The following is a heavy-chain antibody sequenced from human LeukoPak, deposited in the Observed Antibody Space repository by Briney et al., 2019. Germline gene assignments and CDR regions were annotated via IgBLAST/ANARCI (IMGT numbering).Heavy chain of an antibody. J-gene: IGHJ4*02. CDR3: THCDYPLTY. CDR1: GVSISANY. V-gene: IGHV3-66*01. D-gene: IGHD4-17*01. CDR2: IYTDGNT. Sequence: PGGSLRLSCAVSGVSISANYWHWVRQAPGKGLEGVSLIYTDGNTHYSDYVKGRFIFSRESKKTKLYLQMNSPRTEDTAVYFCTHCDYPLTYWGQGTLVTVSS.